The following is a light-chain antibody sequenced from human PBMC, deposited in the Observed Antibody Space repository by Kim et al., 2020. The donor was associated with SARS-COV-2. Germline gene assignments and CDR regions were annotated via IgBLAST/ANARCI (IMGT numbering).Light chain of an antibody. CDR3: QQRYNWPST. J-gene: IGKJ5*01. V-gene: IGKV3-11*01. CDR2: EAA. CDR1: QSVSSY. Sequence: SPGERATLSCRASQSVSSYLSWYQQKPGQSPRLLIYEAANRATGIPARFSGSGSETDFTLTISSLEPEDSAVYYCQQRYNWPSTFGQGTRLEIK.